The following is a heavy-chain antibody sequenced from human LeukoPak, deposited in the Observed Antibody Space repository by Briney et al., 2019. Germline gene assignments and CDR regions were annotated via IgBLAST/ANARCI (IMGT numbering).Heavy chain of an antibody. V-gene: IGHV3-7*01. J-gene: IGHJ4*02. Sequence: GGSLSLSFPASGFTFSSYGLNGFRQPPGKGRRWWPIIKPDGSETYYVDSVKGRFTIARDSAKNSLYLQMNSLRAEDTAVYYCARARYCSGGSCYSDYWGQGALVTVSS. CDR3: ARARYCSGGSCYSDY. CDR2: IKPDGSET. D-gene: IGHD2-15*01. CDR1: GFTFSSYG.